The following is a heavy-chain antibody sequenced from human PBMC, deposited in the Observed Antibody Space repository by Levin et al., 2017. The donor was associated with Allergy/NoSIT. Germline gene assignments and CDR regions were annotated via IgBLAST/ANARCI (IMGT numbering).Heavy chain of an antibody. Sequence: GESLKISCAASGFTFSTYEMNWVRQAPGQGLEWVSYISSSGSNIYYADPVKGRFTISRDNAKNSLHLQMDSLRAEDTAVYYCARGAVDTDIGAFDIWGQGTMVTVSS. V-gene: IGHV3-48*03. J-gene: IGHJ3*02. CDR2: ISSSGSNI. D-gene: IGHD5-18*01. CDR1: GFTFSTYE. CDR3: ARGAVDTDIGAFDI.